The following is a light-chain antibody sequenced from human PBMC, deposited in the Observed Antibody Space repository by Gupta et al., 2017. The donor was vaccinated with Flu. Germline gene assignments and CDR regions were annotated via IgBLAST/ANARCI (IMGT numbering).Light chain of an antibody. J-gene: IGLJ2*01. CDR1: SSNVGNNY. V-gene: IGLV1-47*01. CDR3: AAWDDSLNGVV. Sequence: QSVLTQPPSVFGTPGHRVTISCSGGSSNVGNNYVYWYRQFPGAAPKLLIFRSNQRPSGVSDRFSGSKSGTSASLAISGLRSEDEADYSCAAWDDSLNGVVFGGGTKLTVL. CDR2: RSN.